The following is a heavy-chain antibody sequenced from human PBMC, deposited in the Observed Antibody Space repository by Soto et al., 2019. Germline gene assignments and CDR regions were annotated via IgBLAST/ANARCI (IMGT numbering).Heavy chain of an antibody. J-gene: IGHJ4*02. CDR1: GGTFSSYT. V-gene: IGHV1-69*02. CDR2: IIPILGIA. D-gene: IGHD2-15*01. Sequence: QVQLVQSGAEVKKPGSSVKVSCKASGGTFSSYTISWVRQAPGQGLEWMGRIIPILGIANYAQKFQGRVTTTADKSTSTAYMELTSLRSEDTAVYYCARAYCSGGSCYGYFHYWGQGTLVTVSS. CDR3: ARAYCSGGSCYGYFHY.